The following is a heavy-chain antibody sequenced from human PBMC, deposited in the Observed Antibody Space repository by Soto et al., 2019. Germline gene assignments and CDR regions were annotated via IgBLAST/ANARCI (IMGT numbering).Heavy chain of an antibody. J-gene: IGHJ4*02. D-gene: IGHD2-15*01. CDR1: GFTFSSYA. CDR2: ISGSGGGT. CDR3: AKQSPVCSGGSCYHRTFDY. V-gene: IGHV3-23*01. Sequence: GGSLRLSCAASGFTFSSYAMSWVRQAPGKGLEWVSAISGSGGGTYYADSVKGRFTISRDNSKNTLYLQMNSLRAEDTAVYYCAKQSPVCSGGSCYHRTFDYWGQGTLVTVSS.